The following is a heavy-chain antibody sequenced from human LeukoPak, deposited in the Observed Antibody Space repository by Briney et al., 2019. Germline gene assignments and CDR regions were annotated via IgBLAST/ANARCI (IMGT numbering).Heavy chain of an antibody. Sequence: GASVKVSCKASGYTFSDYYLQWVRQAPGQGLEWMGWINPTSRDTKYAQKFQGRVTMTRDTTTSTATLELRRLRSDDTALYYCARVIPHYYDSSLPDYWGQGTLVTVSS. CDR3: ARVIPHYYDSSLPDY. CDR1: GYTFSDYY. V-gene: IGHV1-2*02. CDR2: INPTSRDT. D-gene: IGHD3-22*01. J-gene: IGHJ4*02.